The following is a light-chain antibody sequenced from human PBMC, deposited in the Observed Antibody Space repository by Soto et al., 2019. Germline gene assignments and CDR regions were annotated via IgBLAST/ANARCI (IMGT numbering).Light chain of an antibody. CDR1: SSDVGGYNY. J-gene: IGLJ1*01. CDR3: SSYRTSNTRQIV. Sequence: SALAQPPAGYESPGQSITISCTDTSSDVGGYNYVSWYQHHPGKAPKLMIYDVSNRPSGVSNRFSGSKSGNTASLSISGLQPEDEADYYCSSYRTSNTRQIVCGTGTKVTVL. V-gene: IGLV2-14*03. CDR2: DVS.